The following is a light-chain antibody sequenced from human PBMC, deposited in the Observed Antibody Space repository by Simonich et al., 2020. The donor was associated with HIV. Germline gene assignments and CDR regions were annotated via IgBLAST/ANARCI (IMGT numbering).Light chain of an antibody. CDR1: QSLLHSNGFNY. V-gene: IGKV2-28*01. CDR3: MQVLQTPYT. Sequence: DIVMTQSPLSLPVTPGEPASISCRSSQSLLHSNGFNYLDWYLQKPGQSPQLLIYLGSNRASGVPDRFSGSASGTDFTLKISRVEAEDVGVYYCMQVLQTPYTFGHGTKLEIK. J-gene: IGKJ2*01. CDR2: LGS.